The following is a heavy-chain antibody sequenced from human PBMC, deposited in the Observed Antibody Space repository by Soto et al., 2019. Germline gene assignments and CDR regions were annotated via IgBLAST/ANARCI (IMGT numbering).Heavy chain of an antibody. CDR2: MSGTAGNT. CDR3: AKKYYFGSGSYVFYFDY. D-gene: IGHD3-10*01. V-gene: IGHV3-23*01. CDR1: GFTFSNYA. J-gene: IGHJ4*02. Sequence: EVQLLESGGGSVQPGGSLRPSCAASGFTFSNYAMTWVRQAPGKGLEWVSTMSGTAGNTYYADSVKGRFTISRDNSKNTLYLQMNSLRAEDTAVYYCAKKYYFGSGSYVFYFDYWGQGTLVTVSS.